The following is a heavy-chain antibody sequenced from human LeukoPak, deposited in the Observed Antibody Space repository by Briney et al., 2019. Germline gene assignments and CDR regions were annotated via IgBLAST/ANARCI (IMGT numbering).Heavy chain of an antibody. J-gene: IGHJ4*02. CDR3: AKDFSRGYSYGPFDY. V-gene: IGHV3-30*19. D-gene: IGHD5-18*01. Sequence: GRSLRLSCAASGFNFSSYGMHWVRQAPGKGLEWVAVISYDGSNKYYADSVKGRFTISSDNSKNTLYLQMNSLRAEDTAVYYCAKDFSRGYSYGPFDYWGQGTLVTVSS. CDR2: ISYDGSNK. CDR1: GFNFSSYG.